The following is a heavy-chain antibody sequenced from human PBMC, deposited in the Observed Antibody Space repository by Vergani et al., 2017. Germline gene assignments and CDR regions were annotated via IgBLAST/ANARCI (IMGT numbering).Heavy chain of an antibody. Sequence: EVQLVETGGGLIQPGGSLRLSCAASGFTVSSNNMSWVRQPPGKGLEWVSVIYSGGSTYYADSVKGRFTISRDNSKNTLYLQMNSLRAEDTAVYYCASGDSSGYYYPAFDIWGQGTMVTVSS. CDR1: GFTVSSNN. D-gene: IGHD3-22*01. CDR2: IYSGGST. J-gene: IGHJ3*02. V-gene: IGHV3-53*02. CDR3: ASGDSSGYYYPAFDI.